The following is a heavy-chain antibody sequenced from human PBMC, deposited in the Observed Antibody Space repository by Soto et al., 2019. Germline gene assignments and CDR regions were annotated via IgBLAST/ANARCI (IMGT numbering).Heavy chain of an antibody. D-gene: IGHD3-22*01. CDR3: ARALYYYDNSGLAF. CDR1: GYTFTSYG. CDR2: INIYGGGT. V-gene: IGHV1-18*01. J-gene: IGHJ4*02. Sequence: QVHLEQSGPEVKKPGASVKVSCKASGYTFTSYGISWVRLAPGQGLEWMGWINIYGGGTNYAQKYQDRVTMTRDTSTNTVYLAMRSLTSDDTAIYYCARALYYYDNSGLAFWGQGTLVTVSS.